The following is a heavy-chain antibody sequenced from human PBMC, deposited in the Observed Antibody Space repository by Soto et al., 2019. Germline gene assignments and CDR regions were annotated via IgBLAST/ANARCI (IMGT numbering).Heavy chain of an antibody. CDR3: ARLHGNFDY. J-gene: IGHJ4*02. V-gene: IGHV6-1*01. CDR2: TYYRSRWYN. Sequence: SQTLSLTCAISGDSVSSNSAAWNWIRLSPSRDLEWLARTYYRSRWYNDYAVSVRSRITVNPDTSKNQFSLQLTSVTPEDTAVYYCARLHGNFDYWGQGTLVTVSS. CDR1: GDSVSSNSAA.